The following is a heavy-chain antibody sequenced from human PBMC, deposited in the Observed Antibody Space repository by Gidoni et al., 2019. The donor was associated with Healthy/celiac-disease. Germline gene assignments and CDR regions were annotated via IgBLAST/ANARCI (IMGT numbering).Heavy chain of an antibody. V-gene: IGHV4-34*01. CDR3: ARGRRLHYYDSSGYSDY. D-gene: IGHD3-22*01. CDR1: GGAFSGYY. J-gene: IGHJ4*02. CDR2: INHSGST. Sequence: QVKLQQWGAGLLKHSETLSHTCTVNGGAFSGYYWSWIRQPPGKGRAWIGEINHSGSTNDNPSRKSRVTISVDTFKNQFSLKLSSVTAAVTAVYYCARGRRLHYYDSSGYSDYWGQGTLVTVSS.